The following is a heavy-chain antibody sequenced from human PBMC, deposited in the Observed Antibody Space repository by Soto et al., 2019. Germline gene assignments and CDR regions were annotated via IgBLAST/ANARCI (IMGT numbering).Heavy chain of an antibody. CDR3: VRDTPEGTFWYPSYGMDV. Sequence: GGSLRLSCAASGFTFSSYWMSWVRQAPGKGLEWVANIKQDGSEEYYVDSVKGRFTISRDNAKNSLYLQMNSLRAEDTAVYYCVRDTPEGTFWYPSYGMDVWGQGTTVTVSS. CDR1: GFTFSSYW. CDR2: IKQDGSEE. D-gene: IGHD6-13*01. J-gene: IGHJ6*02. V-gene: IGHV3-7*01.